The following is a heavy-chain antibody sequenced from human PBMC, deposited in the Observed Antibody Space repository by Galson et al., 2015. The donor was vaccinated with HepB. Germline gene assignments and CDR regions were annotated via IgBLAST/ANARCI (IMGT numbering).Heavy chain of an antibody. Sequence: SLRLSCAASGFTCSNYGMYWVRQAPGKGLEWMAGISYDGSYQYYADSVKGRFTISRDNSKNTLYLQMNGLRAEDTGVYYCVRLTVEGTTGTNCWGQGTQVSVSS. V-gene: IGHV3-30*12. CDR3: VRLTVEGTTGTNC. CDR1: GFTCSNYG. CDR2: ISYDGSYQ. D-gene: IGHD1-26*01. J-gene: IGHJ4*02.